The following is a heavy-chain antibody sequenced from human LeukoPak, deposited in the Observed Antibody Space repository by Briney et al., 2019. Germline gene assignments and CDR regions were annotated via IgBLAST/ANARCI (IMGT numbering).Heavy chain of an antibody. V-gene: IGHV3-74*03. CDR1: GFTFSNYW. CDR2: ISGDGSST. J-gene: IGHJ4*02. Sequence: PGGSLRLSCAASGFTFSNYWMHWVGQAPGKGLVWVSRISGDGSSTTYVDSVKGRFTVSRDNAKNTLYLQMNSLRAEDTAVYYCATGGTIMVDYWGQGTLVTASS. D-gene: IGHD2-8*02. CDR3: ATGGTIMVDY.